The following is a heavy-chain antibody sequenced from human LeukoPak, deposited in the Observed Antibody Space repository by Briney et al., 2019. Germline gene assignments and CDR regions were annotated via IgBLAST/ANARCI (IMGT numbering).Heavy chain of an antibody. J-gene: IGHJ4*02. D-gene: IGHD3-16*01. V-gene: IGHV5-51*01. CDR3: ARHGGSPDNFDY. Sequence: GESLKISCKASGYTFNTYWIGWVRQMPGKGLEWMGMIYPRDSDTRYSPSVQGQVTISADKSISTAYLQWSSLKASDTAMYYCARHGGSPDNFDYWGQGTLVTVSS. CDR2: IYPRDSDT. CDR1: GYTFNTYW.